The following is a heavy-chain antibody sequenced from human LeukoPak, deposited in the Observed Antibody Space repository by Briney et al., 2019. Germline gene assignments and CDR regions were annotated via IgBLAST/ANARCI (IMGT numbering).Heavy chain of an antibody. CDR1: GYTFTGYY. J-gene: IGHJ4*02. Sequence: GASVKVSCKASGYTFTGYYMHWVRQAPGQGLEWMGWINPNSGGTNYAQKFQGRVTMTRDTSISTACMELSRLRSDDTAVYYCARAASAYYSGDYWGQGTLVTVSS. V-gene: IGHV1-2*02. D-gene: IGHD3-22*01. CDR2: INPNSGGT. CDR3: ARAASAYYSGDY.